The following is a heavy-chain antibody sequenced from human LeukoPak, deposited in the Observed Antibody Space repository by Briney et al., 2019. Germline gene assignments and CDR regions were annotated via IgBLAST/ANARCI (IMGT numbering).Heavy chain of an antibody. CDR2: ISGSDGTT. V-gene: IGHV3-23*01. CDR1: GFTFSSYA. D-gene: IGHD1-26*01. CDR3: AKDCIVGATTVNYFDY. Sequence: PGGSLRLSCAASGFTFSSYAMSWVRQAPGKGLEWVSGISGSDGTTHYADSVKSRFTISRDNSKNTLHLQMNSLRAEDTAVYYCAKDCIVGATTVNYFDYWGQGTLVTVSS. J-gene: IGHJ4*02.